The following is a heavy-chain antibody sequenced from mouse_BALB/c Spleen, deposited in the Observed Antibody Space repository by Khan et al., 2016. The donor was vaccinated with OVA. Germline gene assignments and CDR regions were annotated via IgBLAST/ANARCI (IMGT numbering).Heavy chain of an antibody. D-gene: IGHD1-1*01. CDR2: TNPTNGRT. Sequence: QVQLQQSGAELVKAGASVKMSCKASGYTFTSYWMHWVKQRLGQGLEWFAETNPTNGRTYYNEKFKSKATLTVDTSSSTAYMLLSGPTSEDSAVYYYARIREIVAAYFDYWGQGTTLTVSA. J-gene: IGHJ2*01. CDR1: GYTFTSYW. V-gene: IGHV1S81*02. CDR3: ARIREIVAAYFDY.